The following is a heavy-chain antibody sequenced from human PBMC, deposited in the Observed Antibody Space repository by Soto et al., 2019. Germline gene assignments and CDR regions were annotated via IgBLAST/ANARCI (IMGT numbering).Heavy chain of an antibody. J-gene: IGHJ4*02. CDR3: ARQRTSVVTQAYFDS. D-gene: IGHD2-21*02. Sequence: PSETLSLPCTVTGDSINNRSYYWGWIRQPPGKGLEWIGSIYYSGSTYNNPSLKSRVSMSVDTSKNQFSLKLRSVTAADTALYYCARQRTSVVTQAYFDSWGQRSLVTSPQ. V-gene: IGHV4-39*01. CDR2: IYYSGST. CDR1: GDSINNRSYY.